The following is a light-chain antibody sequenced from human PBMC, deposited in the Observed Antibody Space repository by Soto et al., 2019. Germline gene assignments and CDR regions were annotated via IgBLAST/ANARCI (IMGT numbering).Light chain of an antibody. J-gene: IGLJ3*02. V-gene: IGLV1-51*02. CDR2: ENN. CDR1: SSNVGNHY. Sequence: QSVLTQPPSVSAAPGQMVSISCSGSSSNVGNHYVSWYQQFPGTAPKLLIYENNKRPSGVPDRFSGSKSGTSATLGITGLQTGDEAEYYCGAWDRSLSAGVFGGGTKLTVL. CDR3: GAWDRSLSAGV.